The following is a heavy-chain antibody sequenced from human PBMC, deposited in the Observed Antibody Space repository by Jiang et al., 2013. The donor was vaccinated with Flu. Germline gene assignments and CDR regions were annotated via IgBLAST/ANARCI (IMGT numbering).Heavy chain of an antibody. CDR1: GYTFTSYA. Sequence: QSGSELKKPGASVKVSCKASGYTFTSYAMNWVRQAPGQGLEWMGWINTNTGNPTYAQGFTGRFVFSLGTSVSTAYLQISSLKAEDTAVYYCARANPLLYYDILSGGLRWFDPWGQGTLVTVSS. D-gene: IGHD3-9*01. CDR3: ARANPLLYYDILSGGLRWFDP. J-gene: IGHJ5*02. V-gene: IGHV7-4-1*02. CDR2: INTNTGNP.